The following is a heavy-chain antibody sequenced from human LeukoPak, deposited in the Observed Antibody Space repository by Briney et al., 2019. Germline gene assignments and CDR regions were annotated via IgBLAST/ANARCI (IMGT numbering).Heavy chain of an antibody. Sequence: TGGSLRLSCAASGFTFSSYAMSWVRQAPGKGLGWVSAISGSGGSTFSADSVKGRFTISRENSKNTLYLKMNSLGAEDTAVYYCAKQESWSNFDSWGQGTLVTVSS. D-gene: IGHD2-15*01. CDR2: ISGSGGST. V-gene: IGHV3-23*01. J-gene: IGHJ4*02. CDR3: AKQESWSNFDS. CDR1: GFTFSSYA.